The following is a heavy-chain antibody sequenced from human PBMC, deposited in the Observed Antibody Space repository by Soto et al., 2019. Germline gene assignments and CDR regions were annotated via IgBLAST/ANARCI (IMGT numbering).Heavy chain of an antibody. CDR1: GYTFTSYY. J-gene: IGHJ4*02. CDR2: INPSGGST. D-gene: IGHD6-19*01. CDR3: ARVSRSNPEYSSGWYLDY. Sequence: ASVKVSCKASGYTFTSYYMHWVRQAPGQGLEWMGIINPSGGSTSYAQKFQGRVTMTRDTSMSTVYMELSSLRSEDTAVYYCARVSRSNPEYSSGWYLDYWGQGTLVTVS. V-gene: IGHV1-46*01.